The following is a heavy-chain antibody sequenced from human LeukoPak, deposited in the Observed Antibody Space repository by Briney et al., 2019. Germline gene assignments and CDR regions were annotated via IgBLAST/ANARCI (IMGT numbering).Heavy chain of an antibody. D-gene: IGHD3-22*01. CDR2: ISSSSSYI. CDR3: ARLHTYYYDSSGYYLDY. CDR1: GFTFSSYS. V-gene: IGHV3-21*01. Sequence: PGGSLRLSCAASGFTFSSYSMNWVRQAPGKGLEWASSISSSSSYIYYADSVKGRFTISRDNAKNSLYLQMNSLRAEDTAVYYCARLHTYYYDSSGYYLDYWGQGTLVTVSS. J-gene: IGHJ4*02.